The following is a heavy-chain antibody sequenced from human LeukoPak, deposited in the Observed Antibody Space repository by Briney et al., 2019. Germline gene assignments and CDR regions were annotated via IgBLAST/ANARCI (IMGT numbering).Heavy chain of an antibody. Sequence: SETPSLTCAVYGGSFSGYYWSWIRQPPGKGLEWIGEINHSGSTNYNPSLKSRVTISVDTSKNQFSLKLSSVTAADTAVYYCARGYRRGYYYMDVWGKGTTVTVSS. CDR2: INHSGST. J-gene: IGHJ6*03. V-gene: IGHV4-34*01. D-gene: IGHD1-1*01. CDR1: GGSFSGYY. CDR3: ARGYRRGYYYMDV.